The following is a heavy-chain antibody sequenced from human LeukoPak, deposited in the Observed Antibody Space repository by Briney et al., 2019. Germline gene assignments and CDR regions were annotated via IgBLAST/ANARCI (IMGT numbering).Heavy chain of an antibody. CDR3: ARYEGSVVVVAATPVAFDI. V-gene: IGHV4-59*12. Sequence: SETLSLTCTVSGGSISSYYWSWIRQPPGKGLEWIGYIYYSGSTNYNPSLKSRVTISVDTSKNQFSLKLSSVTAADTAVYYCARYEGSVVVVAATPVAFDIWGQGTMVTVSS. J-gene: IGHJ3*02. D-gene: IGHD2-15*01. CDR1: GGSISSYY. CDR2: IYYSGST.